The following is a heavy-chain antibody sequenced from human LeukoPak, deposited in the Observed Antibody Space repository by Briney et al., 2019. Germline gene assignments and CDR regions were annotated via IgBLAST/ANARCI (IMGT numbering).Heavy chain of an antibody. CDR1: GYSISSGYY. J-gene: IGHJ4*02. V-gene: IGHV4-38-2*01. CDR3: ARQGFWVITTFDY. D-gene: IGHD3-22*01. Sequence: KPSETLSLTCAVSGYSISSGYYWGWIRQPPVKGLEWIGSIYHSGSTYYNPSLKSRVTISVDTSKNQFSLKLSSVTAADTAVYYCARQGFWVITTFDYGGQGTLVTVSS. CDR2: IYHSGST.